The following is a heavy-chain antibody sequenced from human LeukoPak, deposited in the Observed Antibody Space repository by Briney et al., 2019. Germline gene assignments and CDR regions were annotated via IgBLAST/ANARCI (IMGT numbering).Heavy chain of an antibody. V-gene: IGHV4-59*01. CDR2: IYYSGST. D-gene: IGHD2-2*01. CDR1: GGSISNYY. Sequence: KSSETLSLTCTVSGGSISNYYWSWIRQPPGKGLEWIGYIYYSGSTNYNPSLKSRVTISVDTSKNQFSLKLSSVTAADTAVYYCAREVRRAFDYWGQGTLVTVSS. J-gene: IGHJ4*02. CDR3: AREVRRAFDY.